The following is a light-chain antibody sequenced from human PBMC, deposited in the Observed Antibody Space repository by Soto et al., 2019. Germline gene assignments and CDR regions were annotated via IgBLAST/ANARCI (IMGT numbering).Light chain of an antibody. CDR1: SGHSSYA. CDR2: LDSDGSH. J-gene: IGLJ2*01. CDR3: QTWGTGIQVV. V-gene: IGLV4-69*01. Sequence: QAVVTQSPSASASLGASVKLTCTLSSGHSSYAIAWHQQQPEKGPRYLMKLDSDGSHTKGDAIPDRFSGSSSGAERYLTISSLQSEDEADYYCQTWGTGIQVVFGGGTKLTVL.